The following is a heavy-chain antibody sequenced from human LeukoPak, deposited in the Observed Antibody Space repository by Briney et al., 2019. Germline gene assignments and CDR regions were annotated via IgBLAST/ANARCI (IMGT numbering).Heavy chain of an antibody. D-gene: IGHD1-7*01. Sequence: GGSLRLSCATSGLTFRTTWMHWVRQAPGKGLMWVSRMNGEGTTIDYADSVKGRFTVSRDYAKNTLFLQMNNLRAEDTALYFCATARNFRFEYWGQGSLVIVSA. CDR3: ATARNFRFEY. J-gene: IGHJ4*02. V-gene: IGHV3-74*01. CDR2: MNGEGTTI. CDR1: GLTFRTTW.